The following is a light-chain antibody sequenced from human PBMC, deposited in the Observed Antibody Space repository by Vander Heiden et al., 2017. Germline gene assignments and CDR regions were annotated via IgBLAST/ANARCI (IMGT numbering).Light chain of an antibody. CDR1: SSDVGGYNY. CDR3: SSYAGSKTFL. V-gene: IGLV2-8*01. Sequence: QSALTQPPSASGSPGQSVTISCTGTSSDVGGYNYVSWYQQHPGKAPKVMIYEVNKRPSGVPDRFSGSKSGNTASLTVSGLQAEDEADYYCSSYAGSKTFLFGGGTKL. CDR2: EVN. J-gene: IGLJ2*01.